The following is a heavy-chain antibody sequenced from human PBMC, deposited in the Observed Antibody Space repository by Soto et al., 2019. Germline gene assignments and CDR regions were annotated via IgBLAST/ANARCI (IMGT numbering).Heavy chain of an antibody. CDR3: ARDQSQGYCSGGSCSYYYYYGMDV. J-gene: IGHJ6*02. D-gene: IGHD2-15*01. V-gene: IGHV4-34*01. CDR1: GGSFSGYY. Sequence: SETLSLTCAVYGGSFSGYYWSWIRQPPGKGLEWIGEINHSGSTNYNPSLKSRVTISVDTSKNQFSLKLSSVTAADTAVYYYARDQSQGYCSGGSCSYYYYYGMDVWGQGTTVTVSS. CDR2: INHSGST.